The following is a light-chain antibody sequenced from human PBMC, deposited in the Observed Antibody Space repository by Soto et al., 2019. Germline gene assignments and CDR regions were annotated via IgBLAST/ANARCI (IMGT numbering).Light chain of an antibody. Sequence: EILMTQSPDTLSVSPGERVTLSCRASRTVSNRLAWYQQKPGQAPRLLIYGASTRATGIPARFSGSGSGTEFTLTISSLQSEDFAVYYCQQYNNWPRTFGQGTKVDIK. CDR1: RTVSNR. CDR3: QQYNNWPRT. V-gene: IGKV3-15*01. CDR2: GAS. J-gene: IGKJ1*01.